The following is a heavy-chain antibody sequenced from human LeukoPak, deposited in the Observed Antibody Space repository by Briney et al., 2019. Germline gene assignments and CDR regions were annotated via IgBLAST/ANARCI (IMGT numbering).Heavy chain of an antibody. J-gene: IGHJ4*02. CDR3: ARTITVAGKYYFDY. V-gene: IGHV4-34*01. D-gene: IGHD6-19*01. Sequence: KPSETLSLTCAVYGGSFSGYYWSWIRQPPGKGVEGIGSIYYSGSTYYNPSLKSRVTISVDTSKHQFSLKLSSATAADTAVYYCARTITVAGKYYFDYWGQGTLVTVSS. CDR1: GGSFSGYY. CDR2: IYYSGST.